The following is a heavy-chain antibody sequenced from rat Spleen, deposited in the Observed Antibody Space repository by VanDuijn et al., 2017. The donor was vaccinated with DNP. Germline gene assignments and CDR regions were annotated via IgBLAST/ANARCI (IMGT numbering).Heavy chain of an antibody. CDR1: XXSIXXXY. V-gene: IGHV3-1*01. D-gene: IGHD1-7*01. CDR3: ARWTRYFDY. CDR2: ISYSGXT. J-gene: IGHJ2*01. Sequence: EVQXXXSGXXLVKPSXXXSLXXSVXXXSIXXXYWGXIRQSXGNKXEYIGHISYSGXTDYNPSLKSQXSITRDTSRNHFFLQLNSVTTEDIATYYCARWTRYFDYWGQGVMVTVSS.